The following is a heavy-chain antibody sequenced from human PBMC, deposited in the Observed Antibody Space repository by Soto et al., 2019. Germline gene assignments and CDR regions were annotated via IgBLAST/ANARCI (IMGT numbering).Heavy chain of an antibody. Sequence: SETLSLTCAVYGGSFSGYYWSWIRQPPGKGLEWIGEINHSGSTNYNPSLKSRVTISVDTSKNQFSLKLSSVTAADTAVYYCARGPYSGSYHYYYYGMDVWGQGTTVTVSS. J-gene: IGHJ6*02. V-gene: IGHV4-34*01. D-gene: IGHD1-26*01. CDR2: INHSGST. CDR1: GGSFSGYY. CDR3: ARGPYSGSYHYYYYGMDV.